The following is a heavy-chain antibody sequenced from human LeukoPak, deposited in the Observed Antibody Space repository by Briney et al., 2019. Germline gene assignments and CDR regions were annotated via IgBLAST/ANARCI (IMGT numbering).Heavy chain of an antibody. CDR3: AIAPRTTGLHYFDY. Sequence: SETLSLTCTVSGGSIISGYYYWTWIRQPAGKGLEWIGRISASGGTSYNPSLNSRVTISVDTSKNQFSLKLNSVDATDTAVYYCAIAPRTTGLHYFDYWGLGTLVTVSS. D-gene: IGHD1-1*01. CDR1: GGSIISGYYY. J-gene: IGHJ4*02. CDR2: ISASGGT. V-gene: IGHV4-61*02.